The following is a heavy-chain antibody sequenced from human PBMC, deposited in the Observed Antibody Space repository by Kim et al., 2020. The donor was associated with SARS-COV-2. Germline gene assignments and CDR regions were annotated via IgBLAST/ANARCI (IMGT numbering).Heavy chain of an antibody. CDR2: IYYSGST. J-gene: IGHJ4*02. CDR3: ARVKKFGQTGDY. V-gene: IGHV4-61*01. D-gene: IGHD3-16*01. Sequence: SETLSLTCTVSSGSVSSGSYYWSWIRQPPGKGLEWIGYIYYSGSTNYNPSLKSRVTISVDTSKNQFSLKLSSVTAADTAVYYCARVKKFGQTGDYWGQGTLVTVSS. CDR1: SGSVSSGSYY.